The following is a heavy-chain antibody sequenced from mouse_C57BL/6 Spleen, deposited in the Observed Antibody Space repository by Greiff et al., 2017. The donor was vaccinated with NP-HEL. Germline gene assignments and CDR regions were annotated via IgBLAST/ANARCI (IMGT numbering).Heavy chain of an antibody. Sequence: EVKLVESGGDLVKPGGSLKLSCAASGFTFSSYGMSWVRQTPDKRLEWVATISSGGSYTYYPDSVKGRFTISRDNAMNTLYLQMSSLKSEDTAMYYCARRLKDYFDYWGQGTTLTVSS. J-gene: IGHJ2*01. V-gene: IGHV5-6*02. CDR3: ARRLKDYFDY. CDR2: ISSGGSYT. D-gene: IGHD1-3*01. CDR1: GFTFSSYG.